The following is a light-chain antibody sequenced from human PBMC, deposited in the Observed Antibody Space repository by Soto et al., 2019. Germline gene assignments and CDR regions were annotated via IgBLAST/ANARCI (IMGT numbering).Light chain of an antibody. Sequence: EIVLTQSPGTLSLSPGETATLSCRASQSVSSSYLAWYQQKTGQAPRILIYGASSRATGIPDRFSGSGSGTDLTLTISRLEPEDFAVYYCQQYGSSRWTFGQGTKVDIK. J-gene: IGKJ1*01. V-gene: IGKV3-20*01. CDR3: QQYGSSRWT. CDR2: GAS. CDR1: QSVSSSY.